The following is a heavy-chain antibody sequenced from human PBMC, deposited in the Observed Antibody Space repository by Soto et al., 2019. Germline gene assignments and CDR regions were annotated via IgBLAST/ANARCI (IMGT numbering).Heavy chain of an antibody. D-gene: IGHD6-19*01. CDR3: ARARDVAVAGPFDY. Sequence: EVQLVESGGGLVQPGGSLRLSCAASGFTVSSNYMTWVRQAPGKGLEWVSVIYSGGSTYYADSVKGRFTISRHNSNNTLYLRMNSLRDEDTAVYYCARARDVAVAGPFDYWGQGTLVTVSS. J-gene: IGHJ4*02. V-gene: IGHV3-53*04. CDR2: IYSGGST. CDR1: GFTVSSNY.